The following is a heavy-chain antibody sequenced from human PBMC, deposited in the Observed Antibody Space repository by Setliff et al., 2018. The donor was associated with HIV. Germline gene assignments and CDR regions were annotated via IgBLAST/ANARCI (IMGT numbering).Heavy chain of an antibody. CDR1: GFTFSSYW. Sequence: GGSLRLSCAASGFTFSSYWMHWVRQAPGKGLVWVSRINTDGSSTWYADSVKGRFTISRDNAENTLYLQMNGPRAEDTAVYYCARSNQADDYWGQGTLVTVSS. J-gene: IGHJ4*02. CDR3: ARSNQADDY. V-gene: IGHV3-74*01. CDR2: INTDGSST.